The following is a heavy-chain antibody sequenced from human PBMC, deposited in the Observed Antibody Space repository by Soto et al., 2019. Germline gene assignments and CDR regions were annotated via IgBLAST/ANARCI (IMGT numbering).Heavy chain of an antibody. V-gene: IGHV3-23*01. J-gene: IGHJ6*02. D-gene: IGHD4-17*01. CDR1: GFTFSSYA. CDR2: ISGSGVST. CDR3: AKGRDDGDYPHYYYYGMDV. Sequence: GGSLRLSCAASGFTFSSYAMSWVRQAPGKGLEWVSAISGSGVSTYYADSVKGRFTISRDNSKNTLYLQMNSLRAEDTAVYYCAKGRDDGDYPHYYYYGMDVWGQGTTVTVSS.